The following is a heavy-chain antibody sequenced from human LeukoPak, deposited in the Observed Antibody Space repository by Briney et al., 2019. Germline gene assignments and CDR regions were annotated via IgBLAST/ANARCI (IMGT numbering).Heavy chain of an antibody. Sequence: GGSLRLSCAASGFTFSSYGMHWVRQAPGKGLEWVAFIRYDGSNKYYADSVKGRFTISRDNSENTLYLQMNSLRAEDTAVYYCAKLRLESVDYWGQGTLVTVSS. D-gene: IGHD1-1*01. J-gene: IGHJ4*02. CDR2: IRYDGSNK. CDR3: AKLRLESVDY. V-gene: IGHV3-30*02. CDR1: GFTFSSYG.